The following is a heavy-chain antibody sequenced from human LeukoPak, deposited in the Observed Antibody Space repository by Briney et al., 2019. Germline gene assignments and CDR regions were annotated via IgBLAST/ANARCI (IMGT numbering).Heavy chain of an antibody. CDR1: GFTFSDYW. CDR2: IKSKTDGGTT. Sequence: GGSLRLSCAASGFTFSDYWMIWVRQAPGKGLEWVGRIKSKTDGGTTDYAAPVKGRFTISRDDSKNTLYLQMNSLKTEDTAVYYCTNEYSGYDFGGYFDYWGQGTLVTVSS. D-gene: IGHD5-12*01. CDR3: TNEYSGYDFGGYFDY. V-gene: IGHV3-15*01. J-gene: IGHJ4*02.